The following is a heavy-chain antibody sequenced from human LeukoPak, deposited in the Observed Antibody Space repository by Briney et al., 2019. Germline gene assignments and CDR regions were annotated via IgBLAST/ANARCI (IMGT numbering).Heavy chain of an antibody. V-gene: IGHV3-30*18. CDR3: AKEGYCSGGSCYWWYFDY. Sequence: GGSLRLSCAASGFTFSSYGMHWVRQASGKGLEWVAVISYDGSNKYYADSVKGRFTISRDNSKYTLYLQMNSLRAEDTAVYYCAKEGYCSGGSCYWWYFDYWGQGTLVTVSS. CDR2: ISYDGSNK. CDR1: GFTFSSYG. D-gene: IGHD2-15*01. J-gene: IGHJ4*02.